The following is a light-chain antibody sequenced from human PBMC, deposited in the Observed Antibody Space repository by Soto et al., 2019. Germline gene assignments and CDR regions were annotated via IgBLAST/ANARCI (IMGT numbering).Light chain of an antibody. J-gene: IGKJ1*01. Sequence: EIVLTQSPATLSLSPGETATLSCRASQSVRNYLAWYQQKPGQAPRLLIYDASNRATGIPARFSGTGSETDFTLTISSLEPEDFATYYCQQYNNYPWTFGQGTKVEIK. CDR2: DAS. CDR3: QQYNNYPWT. V-gene: IGKV3-11*01. CDR1: QSVRNY.